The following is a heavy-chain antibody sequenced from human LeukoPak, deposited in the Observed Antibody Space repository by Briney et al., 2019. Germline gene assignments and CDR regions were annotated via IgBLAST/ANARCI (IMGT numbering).Heavy chain of an antibody. CDR2: IYHSGST. D-gene: IGHD3-16*01. CDR3: ARAFRGIDY. V-gene: IGHV4-30-2*01. CDR1: GGSISSGGYY. J-gene: IGHJ4*02. Sequence: SQTLSLTCTVSGGSISSGGYYWSWIRQPPGKGLEWIGYIYHSGSTYYNPSLKSRVSTSVDTSKNQFSLKLSSVTAADMAVYYCARAFRGIDYWGQGTLVTVSS.